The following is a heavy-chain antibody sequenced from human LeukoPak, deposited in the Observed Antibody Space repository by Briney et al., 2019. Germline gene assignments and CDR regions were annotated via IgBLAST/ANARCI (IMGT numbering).Heavy chain of an antibody. CDR2: IRYDGSNK. Sequence: PGGSLRLSCAASGFTFSSYGMHWVRQAPGKGLEWVAFIRYDGSNKYYADSVKGRFTISRDNSKNTLYLQMNSLRAEDTAVYYCAREFSGQLAPPPDYWGQGTLVTVSS. CDR1: GFTFSSYG. CDR3: AREFSGQLAPPPDY. V-gene: IGHV3-30*02. D-gene: IGHD6-6*01. J-gene: IGHJ4*02.